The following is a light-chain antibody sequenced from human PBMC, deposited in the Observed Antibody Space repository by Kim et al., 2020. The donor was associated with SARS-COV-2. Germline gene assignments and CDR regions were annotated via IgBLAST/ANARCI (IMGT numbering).Light chain of an antibody. CDR3: HQYGSSPLT. J-gene: IGKJ4*01. CDR1: QSVSSSY. CDR2: GAS. V-gene: IGKV3-20*01. Sequence: EIVLTQSPGTLSLSPGERATLSCRASQSVSSSYLVWYQQKPGQAPRLLIYGASSRATGIPDRFSGSGSGTDFTLTISRLEPEDLAVYYCHQYGSSPLTFGGGTKVDIK.